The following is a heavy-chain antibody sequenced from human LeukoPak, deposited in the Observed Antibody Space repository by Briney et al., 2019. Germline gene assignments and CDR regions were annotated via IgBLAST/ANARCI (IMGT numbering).Heavy chain of an antibody. D-gene: IGHD3-22*01. CDR1: GFTFSSYS. J-gene: IGHJ3*02. Sequence: GGSLRLSCAASGFTFSSYSMNWVRQAPGKGLEWVSSISSSSSYIYYADSVKGRFTISRDNAKNSLYLQMNSLRAEDTAVYYCARVKGPYYYDSSGYYGAFDIWGQGTTVTVSS. CDR3: ARVKGPYYYDSSGYYGAFDI. V-gene: IGHV3-21*01. CDR2: ISSSSSYI.